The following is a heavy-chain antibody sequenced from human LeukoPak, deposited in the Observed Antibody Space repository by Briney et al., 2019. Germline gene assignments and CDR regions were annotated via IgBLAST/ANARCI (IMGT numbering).Heavy chain of an antibody. V-gene: IGHV4-59*08. D-gene: IGHD6-13*01. CDR1: GGSISSYY. Sequence: SETLSLTCSVSGGSISSYYWSWIRQPPGKGLEWIGYIYYNGHSNYNPSLKSRVTISVDTSKNQFSLKLSSVTAADTAVYYCASSGPRKIAAAGTLDYWGQGTLVTVSS. J-gene: IGHJ4*02. CDR3: ASSGPRKIAAAGTLDY. CDR2: IYYNGHS.